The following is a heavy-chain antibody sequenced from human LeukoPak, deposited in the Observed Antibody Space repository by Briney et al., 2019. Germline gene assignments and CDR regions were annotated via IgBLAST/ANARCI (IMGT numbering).Heavy chain of an antibody. J-gene: IGHJ4*02. CDR2: ISAYNGNT. CDR3: AYDSSGYRVAAFDY. V-gene: IGHV1-18*01. Sequence: GASVKVSCKASGYTFTSYGISWVRQAPGQGLEWMGWISAYNGNTNYAQKLQGRVTMTTDTSTSTAYMELRSLRSDDTAMYYCAYDSSGYRVAAFDYWGQGTLVTVSS. CDR1: GYTFTSYG. D-gene: IGHD3-22*01.